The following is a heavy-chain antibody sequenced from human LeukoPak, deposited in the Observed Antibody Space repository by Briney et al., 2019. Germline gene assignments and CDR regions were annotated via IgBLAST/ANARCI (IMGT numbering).Heavy chain of an antibody. D-gene: IGHD2-2*01. CDR1: RFTFSSFD. CDR3: ARDPRYCSSTSCHDAFDI. CDR2: IKQDGSEK. Sequence: GGSLRLSCAASRFTFSSFDMHWVRQAPGKGLEWVANIKQDGSEKYYVDSVKGRFTISRDNAKNSLYLQMNSLRAEDTAVYYCARDPRYCSSTSCHDAFDIWGQGTMVTVSS. J-gene: IGHJ3*02. V-gene: IGHV3-7*01.